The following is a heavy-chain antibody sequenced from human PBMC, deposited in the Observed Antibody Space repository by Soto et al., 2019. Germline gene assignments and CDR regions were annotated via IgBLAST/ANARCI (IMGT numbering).Heavy chain of an antibody. CDR1: GLSLSTSGVG. J-gene: IGHJ4*02. D-gene: IGHD3-22*01. V-gene: IGHV2-5*02. CDR3: IHTYQDKSGAYYYFADY. Sequence: SGPKRVNPTQMVTLTCTFSGLSLSTSGVGVGWIRQPPGKGLEWLALIYWDDDKRYSPSLKSRLTITKDTSKNQVVLTMTNMDPVDTATYYCIHTYQDKSGAYYYFADYWRQGTLVTVSS. CDR2: IYWDDDK.